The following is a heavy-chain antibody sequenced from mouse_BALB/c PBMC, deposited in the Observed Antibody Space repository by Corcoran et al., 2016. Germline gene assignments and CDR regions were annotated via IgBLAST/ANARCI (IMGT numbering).Heavy chain of an antibody. V-gene: IGHV9-1*02. Sequence: QIQLVQSGPELKKPGETVKISCKASGYTFTNYGMNWVKQAPGKGLKWMGWINTYTGEPTYADDFKGRFAFSLETSASTAYLQINNLKNEDMATYFCARLKFITTVVATEYFDVWGAGTTVTVSS. CDR3: ARLKFITTVVATEYFDV. CDR2: INTYTGEP. D-gene: IGHD1-1*01. J-gene: IGHJ1*01. CDR1: GYTFTNYG.